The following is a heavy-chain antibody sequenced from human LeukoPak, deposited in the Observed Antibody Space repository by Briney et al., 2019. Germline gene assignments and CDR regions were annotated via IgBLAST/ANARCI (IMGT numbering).Heavy chain of an antibody. CDR2: IYYSGST. V-gene: IGHV4-31*03. J-gene: IGHJ4*02. CDR3: ASSLEDYDFWSGYPKFDY. Sequence: SETLSLTCTVSGGSISSGGYYWSWIRQHPGKGLEWIGYIYYSGSTYYNPSLKSRVTISVGTSKNQFSLKLSSVTAADTAVYYCASSLEDYDFWSGYPKFDYWGQGTLVTVSS. D-gene: IGHD3-3*01. CDR1: GGSISSGGYY.